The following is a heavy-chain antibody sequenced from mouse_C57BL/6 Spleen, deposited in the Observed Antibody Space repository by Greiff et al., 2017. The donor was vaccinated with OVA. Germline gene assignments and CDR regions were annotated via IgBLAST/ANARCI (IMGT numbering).Heavy chain of an antibody. CDR1: GFTFSDYG. CDR3: ARGEYYAMDY. CDR2: ISSGSSTI. J-gene: IGHJ4*01. Sequence: EVKLVESGGGLVKPGGSLKLSCAASGFTFSDYGMHWVRQAPEKGLEWVAYISSGSSTIYYADTVKGRFTISRDNAKKNLFLQMTSLRSEDTAMYYCARGEYYAMDYWGQGTSVTVSS. V-gene: IGHV5-17*01.